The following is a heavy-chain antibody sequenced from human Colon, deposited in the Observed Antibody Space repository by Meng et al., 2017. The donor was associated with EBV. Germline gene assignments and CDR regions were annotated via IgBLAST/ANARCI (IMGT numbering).Heavy chain of an antibody. D-gene: IGHD2-21*02. CDR2: IYHSGST. CDR1: GGSLSSRNW. CDR3: ARVGAYCGGDCYHPR. V-gene: IGHV4-4*02. J-gene: IGHJ4*02. Sequence: VQLEGSGQVRVNPSGTPSLPCAFSGGSLSSRNWWSWVRQPPGKGLEWIGEIYHSGSTNYNPSLKSRVTISVDESKNQFSLRLSSVTAADTAVYYCARVGAYCGGDCYHPRWGQGTLVTVSS.